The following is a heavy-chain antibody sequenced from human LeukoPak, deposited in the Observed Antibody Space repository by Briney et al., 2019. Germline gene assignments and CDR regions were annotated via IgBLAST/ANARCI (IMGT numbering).Heavy chain of an antibody. CDR1: GFSFTSYA. J-gene: IGHJ4*02. CDR3: AKRHDSNGPTGYFDY. CDR2: ISGSGRDT. Sequence: GGSLRFSCAASGFSFTSYAMSWVRQARGKGLEWVSSISGSGRDTWYADSVKGRFTISRDHSKNTLDLQVNSLRAEDTAVYYCAKRHDSNGPTGYFDYWGQGILVTVSS. V-gene: IGHV3-23*01. D-gene: IGHD3-22*01.